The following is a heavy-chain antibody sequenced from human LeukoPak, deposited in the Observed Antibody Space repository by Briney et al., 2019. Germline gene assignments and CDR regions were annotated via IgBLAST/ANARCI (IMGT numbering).Heavy chain of an antibody. Sequence: KTSETLSLTCTVSGGSIRSSYYYWGWIRQPPGKGLEWIGSIYDSGSTNYNPSLKSRVTISVDTSKNQFSLRLSSVTAADTAVYYYARDGVRGSFDYWGQGTLVTVSS. V-gene: IGHV4-39*07. CDR2: IYDSGST. J-gene: IGHJ4*02. CDR3: ARDGVRGSFDY. CDR1: GGSIRSSYYY. D-gene: IGHD3-10*01.